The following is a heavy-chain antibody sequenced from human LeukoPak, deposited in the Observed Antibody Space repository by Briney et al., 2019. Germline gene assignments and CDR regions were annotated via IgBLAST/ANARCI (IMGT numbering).Heavy chain of an antibody. V-gene: IGHV3-21*01. CDR3: ARAPRYGGSLHAFDV. CDR1: GFTFSSYS. J-gene: IGHJ3*01. Sequence: GSLRLSCAASGFTFSSYSMNWVRQAPGKGLEWVASVRSSSSYINYADSVKGRFTISRDNAKNSLYLQMNSLRAEDTAVYYCARAPRYGGSLHAFDVWGQGTMVTVSS. D-gene: IGHD1-26*01. CDR2: VRSSSSYI.